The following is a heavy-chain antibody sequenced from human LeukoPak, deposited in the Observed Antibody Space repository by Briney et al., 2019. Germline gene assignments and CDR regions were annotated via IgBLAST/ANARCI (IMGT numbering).Heavy chain of an antibody. CDR1: GFTFSSYA. CDR2: VSGSGGST. Sequence: PGGSLRLSCVASGFTFSSYAMSWVRQAPGKGLEWVSGVSGSGGSTYYADSVKGRFTISRDTSKNTLYLQMNSLRAEDTAVYYCAKDLDIVATITGNWGQGTLVTVSS. D-gene: IGHD5-12*01. J-gene: IGHJ4*02. CDR3: AKDLDIVATITGN. V-gene: IGHV3-23*01.